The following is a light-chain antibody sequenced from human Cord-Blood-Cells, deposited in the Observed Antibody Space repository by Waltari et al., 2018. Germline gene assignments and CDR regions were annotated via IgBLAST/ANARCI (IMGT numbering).Light chain of an antibody. CDR3: QAWDSSTAV. Sequence: SYELTQPPSVSVSPGQTDTITCSGDKLGDKYACWYQQKPGQSPVLVIYQASKRPSGIPERFSGSNSGNPATLTISGTQAMDEVDYYCQAWDSSTAVFGGGTKLTVL. CDR2: QAS. CDR1: KLGDKY. J-gene: IGLJ2*01. V-gene: IGLV3-1*01.